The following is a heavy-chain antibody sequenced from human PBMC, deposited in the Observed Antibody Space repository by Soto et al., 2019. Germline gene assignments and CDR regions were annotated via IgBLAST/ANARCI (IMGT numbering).Heavy chain of an antibody. CDR3: ARESCGGDCYWAPHYYGMDV. V-gene: IGHV3-30-3*01. CDR2: ISYDGSNK. CDR1: GFTFSSYA. J-gene: IGHJ6*02. D-gene: IGHD2-21*02. Sequence: QVQLVESGGGVVQPGRSLRLSCAASGFTFSSYAMHWVRQAPGKGLEWVAVISYDGSNKYYADSVKGRFTISRDNSKNTLYLQMNSLRAEDTAVYYCARESCGGDCYWAPHYYGMDVWGQGTTVTVSS.